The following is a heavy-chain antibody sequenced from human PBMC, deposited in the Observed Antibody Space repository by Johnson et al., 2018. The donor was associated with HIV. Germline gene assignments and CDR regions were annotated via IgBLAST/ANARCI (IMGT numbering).Heavy chain of an antibody. Sequence: VQLVESGGGVVQSGRSLRLSCAASGFTVSSNYMSWVRQAPGKGLEWVSAISGSGGSTYYADSVKGRFTISRDNSKNTLYLQMNSLRAEDTAVYYCAKDRTSAQSAFDIWGQGTMVTVSS. CDR2: ISGSGGST. CDR3: AKDRTSAQSAFDI. D-gene: IGHD1-1*01. V-gene: IGHV3-23*04. CDR1: GFTVSSNY. J-gene: IGHJ3*02.